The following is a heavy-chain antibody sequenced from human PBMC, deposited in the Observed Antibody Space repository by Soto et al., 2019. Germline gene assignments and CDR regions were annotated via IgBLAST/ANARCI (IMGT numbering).Heavy chain of an antibody. CDR3: AASCVACGGFNYYGMDV. CDR2: IYYSGTT. CDR1: GGSISSGGYY. J-gene: IGHJ6*02. D-gene: IGHD2-21*01. V-gene: IGHV4-31*03. Sequence: QVQLQESGPGLVKPSQTLSLTCTVSGGSISSGGYYWYWIRQHPGKGLEWIGYIYYSGTTYYNPSLNRRVTISVDTPKNQFSLKLSSVTAADTAVYYCAASCVACGGFNYYGMDVWGQGTTVTASS.